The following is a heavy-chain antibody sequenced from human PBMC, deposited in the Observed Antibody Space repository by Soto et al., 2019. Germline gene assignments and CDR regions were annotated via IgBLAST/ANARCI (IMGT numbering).Heavy chain of an antibody. D-gene: IGHD3-9*01. J-gene: IGHJ5*02. V-gene: IGHV3-7*01. CDR2: IKQDGSEK. CDR3: ARDHITYYDILTGPEAWFDP. Sequence: EVQLVESGGGLVQPGGSLRLSCAASGFTFSSYWMSWVRQAPGKGLEWVANIKQDGSEKYYVDSVKGRFTISRDNAKNSLYLQMNSLRAEDTAVYYCARDHITYYDILTGPEAWFDPWGQGTLVTVSS. CDR1: GFTFSSYW.